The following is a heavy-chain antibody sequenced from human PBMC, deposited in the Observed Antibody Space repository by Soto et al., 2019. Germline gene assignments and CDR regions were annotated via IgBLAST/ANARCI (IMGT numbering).Heavy chain of an antibody. CDR1: GFTFSSYW. D-gene: IGHD4-17*01. CDR3: ARPDYGDYVRLGY. V-gene: IGHV3-7*01. Sequence: GGSLRLSCAASGFTFSSYWMSWVRQAPGKGLEWVANIKQDGSEKYYGDSVKGRFTISRDNAKNSLYLQMNSLRAEDTAVYYCARPDYGDYVRLGYWGQGTLVTVSS. CDR2: IKQDGSEK. J-gene: IGHJ4*02.